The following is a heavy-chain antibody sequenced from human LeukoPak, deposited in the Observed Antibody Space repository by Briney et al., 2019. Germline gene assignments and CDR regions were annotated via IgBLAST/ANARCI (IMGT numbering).Heavy chain of an antibody. CDR3: ARDHDYGGVPYYFDY. J-gene: IGHJ4*02. CDR1: GGSLNNYY. CDR2: IYTSGST. Sequence: PSETLSLTCSVSGGSLNNYYWSWIRQPAGKGLEWIGRIYTSGSTNYNPSLQSRVTMSVDTSKNQFSLKLNSVTAADTAVYYCARDHDYGGVPYYFDYWGQGTLVTVSS. D-gene: IGHD4-23*01. V-gene: IGHV4-4*07.